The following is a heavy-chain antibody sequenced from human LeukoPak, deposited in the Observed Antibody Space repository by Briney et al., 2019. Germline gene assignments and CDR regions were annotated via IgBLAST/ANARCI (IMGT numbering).Heavy chain of an antibody. CDR3: ARANLYYCYYGMDV. CDR1: GGSFSGYY. J-gene: IGHJ6*02. Sequence: SETLSLTCAVYGGSFSGYYWSWIRQPPGKGLEWIGEINHSGSTNYNPSLKSRFTISVDTSKNQFSLKLSSVTAADTAVYYCARANLYYCYYGMDVWGQGTTVTVSS. V-gene: IGHV4-34*01. CDR2: INHSGST. D-gene: IGHD5-24*01.